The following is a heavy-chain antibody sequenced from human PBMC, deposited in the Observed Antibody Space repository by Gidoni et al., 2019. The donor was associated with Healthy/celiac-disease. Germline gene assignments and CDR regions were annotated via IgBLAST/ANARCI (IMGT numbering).Heavy chain of an antibody. Sequence: QVQLVETGGGVVQPGRSLRLSCADTGSNYRSYGMHCVRQTPGTGLEWVAVISYDVSNKYYADSVKGLFTISRDNSKNTLYLQMNSLRAEDTAVYYCAKDPEVGATFVFDYWCQGTLVTVSS. CDR3: AKDPEVGATFVFDY. CDR2: ISYDVSNK. D-gene: IGHD1-26*01. V-gene: IGHV3-30*18. CDR1: GSNYRSYG. J-gene: IGHJ4*02.